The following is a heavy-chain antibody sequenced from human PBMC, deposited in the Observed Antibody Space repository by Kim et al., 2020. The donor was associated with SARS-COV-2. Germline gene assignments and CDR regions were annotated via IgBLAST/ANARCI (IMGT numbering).Heavy chain of an antibody. J-gene: IGHJ3*02. Sequence: ASVKVSCKASGYTFTSYDINWVRQATGQGLEWMGWMNPNSGNTGYAQKFQGRVTMTRNTSISTAYMELSSLRSEDTAVYYCARVFHLDDYGGNSEAAFDIWGQGTMVTVSS. V-gene: IGHV1-8*01. D-gene: IGHD4-17*01. CDR3: ARVFHLDDYGGNSEAAFDI. CDR2: MNPNSGNT. CDR1: GYTFTSYD.